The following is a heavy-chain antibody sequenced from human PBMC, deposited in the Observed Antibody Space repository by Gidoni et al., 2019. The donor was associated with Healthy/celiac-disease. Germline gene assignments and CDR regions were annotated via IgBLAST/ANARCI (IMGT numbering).Heavy chain of an antibody. CDR2: IYPGDSDT. CDR1: GYSFTSYW. V-gene: IGHV5-51*01. J-gene: IGHJ4*02. D-gene: IGHD3-10*01. Sequence: EVQLVQSGAEVKKPGESLKISCKGSGYSFTSYWIGWVRQMPGKGLEWMGIIYPGDSDTRYSPSFQGQVTISADKSISTAYLQWSSLKASDTAMYYCARQVRGSDYYGSGSYWSPHEYYFDYWGQGTLVTVSS. CDR3: ARQVRGSDYYGSGSYWSPHEYYFDY.